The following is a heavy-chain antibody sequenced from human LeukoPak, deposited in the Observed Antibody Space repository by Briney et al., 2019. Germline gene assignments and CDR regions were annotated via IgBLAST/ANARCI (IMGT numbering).Heavy chain of an antibody. V-gene: IGHV3-11*01. J-gene: IGHJ5*02. CDR2: ISSSGSTI. CDR3: ARGEMYYYDSSSSWFDP. Sequence: GGSLRLSCAASGFTFSDYYMSWIRQAPGKGLERVSYISSSGSTIYYADSVKGRFTISRDNAKNSLYLQMNSLRAEDTAVYYCARGEMYYYDSSSSWFDPWGQGTLVTVSS. CDR1: GFTFSDYY. D-gene: IGHD3-22*01.